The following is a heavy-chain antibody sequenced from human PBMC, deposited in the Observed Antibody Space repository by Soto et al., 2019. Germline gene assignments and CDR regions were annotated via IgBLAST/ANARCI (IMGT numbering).Heavy chain of an antibody. J-gene: IGHJ5*01. CDR2: ITASGGRT. Sequence: EVHLLESGGGLVQPGGSLRLSCTASGFTFSSYAMTWVRQAPGRGLEGGSGITASGGRTFYADSGKGRFTISRDKSRSTLYLQMNSLRAEDTAVYYCAKDTRYADYVRWFDSWGQGTLVTVSS. CDR3: AKDTRYADYVRWFDS. V-gene: IGHV3-23*01. D-gene: IGHD4-17*01. CDR1: GFTFSSYA.